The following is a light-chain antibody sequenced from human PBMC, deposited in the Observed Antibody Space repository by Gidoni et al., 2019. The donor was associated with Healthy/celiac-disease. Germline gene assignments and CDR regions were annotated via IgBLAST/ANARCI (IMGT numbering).Light chain of an antibody. V-gene: IGKV3-15*01. CDR2: GAS. CDR3: QQYNNWPPVT. Sequence: EIVMTQSPATLSVSTGERATLSCRASQSVSSNLDWYQQKPGQAPRLLIYGASTRATGIPARFSGSGSGTEFTLTISSLQSEDFAVYYCQQYNNWPPVTFGQGTKVEIK. J-gene: IGKJ1*01. CDR1: QSVSSN.